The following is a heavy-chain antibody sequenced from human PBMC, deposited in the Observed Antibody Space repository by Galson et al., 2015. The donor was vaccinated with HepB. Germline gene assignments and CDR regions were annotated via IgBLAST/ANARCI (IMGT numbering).Heavy chain of an antibody. CDR1: GFTFTSYW. CDR3: ARAFTGKWAYYYYYVDV. J-gene: IGHJ6*03. Sequence: SLRLSCAASGFTFTSYWMGWVRQAPGKGLEWVATIKQDASEKYYVDSVEGRFTISRDNAKNSLFLQMNSLRAEDTAVYYCARAFTGKWAYYYYYVDVWGKGTTVTVSS. D-gene: IGHD2-8*01. CDR2: IKQDASEK. V-gene: IGHV3-7*01.